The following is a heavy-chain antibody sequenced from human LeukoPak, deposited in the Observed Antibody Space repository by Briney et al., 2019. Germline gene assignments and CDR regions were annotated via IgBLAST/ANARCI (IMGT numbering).Heavy chain of an antibody. CDR1: GYTFTSYY. CDR3: ARTHHQWLVHYYYMDV. V-gene: IGHV1-46*01. CDR2: INPSGGST. J-gene: IGHJ6*03. Sequence: ASVKVSCKASGYTFTSYYMHWVRQAPGQGLEWMGIINPSGGSTSYAQKFQGRVTMTRDMSTSTAYMELRSLRSDDTAVYYCARTHHQWLVHYYYMDVWGKGTTVTVSS. D-gene: IGHD6-19*01.